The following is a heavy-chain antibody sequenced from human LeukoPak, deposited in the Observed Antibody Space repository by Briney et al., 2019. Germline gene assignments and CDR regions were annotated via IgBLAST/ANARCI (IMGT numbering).Heavy chain of an antibody. CDR1: GGSISSYY. V-gene: IGHV4-59*01. Sequence: SETPSLTCTVSGGSISSYYWSWIRQPPGKGLEWIGYIYYSGSTNYNPSLKSRVTISVDTSKNQFSLKLSSVTAADTAVYYCARHGRYSNWFDPWGQGTLVTVSS. CDR2: IYYSGST. J-gene: IGHJ5*02. CDR3: ARHGRYSNWFDP. D-gene: IGHD1-14*01.